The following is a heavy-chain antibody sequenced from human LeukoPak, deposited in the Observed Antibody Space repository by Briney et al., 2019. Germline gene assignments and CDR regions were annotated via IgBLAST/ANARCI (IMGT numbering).Heavy chain of an antibody. CDR2: ISGSGGST. D-gene: IGHD6-19*01. V-gene: IGHV3-23*01. CDR1: GFTFSSYA. CDR3: AKSVQWLALEGWFDP. Sequence: GGSLRLSCAASGFTFSSYAMSWVRQAPGKGLEWVSAISGSGGSTYYADSVKGRFTISRDNSKNTSYLQMNSLRAEDTAVYYCAKSVQWLALEGWFDPWGQGTLVTVSS. J-gene: IGHJ5*02.